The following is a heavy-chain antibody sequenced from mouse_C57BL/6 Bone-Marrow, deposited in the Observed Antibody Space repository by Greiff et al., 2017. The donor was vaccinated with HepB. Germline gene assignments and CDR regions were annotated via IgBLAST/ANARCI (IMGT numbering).Heavy chain of an antibody. Sequence: VQLQQSGAELVRPGASVKLSCTASGFNIKDDYMHWVKQRPEQGLEWIGWIDPENGDTEYASKFQGKATITADTTSNTAYLQPSSLASEDTAVYYCTLYGIWGQGTRVTVSA. D-gene: IGHD1-1*01. CDR1: GFNIKDDY. V-gene: IGHV14-4*01. J-gene: IGHJ3*01. CDR3: TLYGI. CDR2: IDPENGDT.